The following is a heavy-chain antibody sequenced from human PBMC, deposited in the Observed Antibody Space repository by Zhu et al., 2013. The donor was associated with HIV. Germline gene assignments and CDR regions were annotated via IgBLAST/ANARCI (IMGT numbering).Heavy chain of an antibody. CDR3: AEFGTGFDY. V-gene: IGHV1-18*01. CDR1: GYTFTSYA. J-gene: IGHJ4*02. CDR2: INPYNGDT. D-gene: IGHD3-16*01. Sequence: QVHLVQSGPELKKPGASVRVSCKASGYTFTSYALAWVRQAPGQGLEWMGWINPYNGDTKYARRFQGRVTMSTDTSTGTAYLELRSLTSDDTAVYFCAEFGTGFDYWGQGTLVTVS.